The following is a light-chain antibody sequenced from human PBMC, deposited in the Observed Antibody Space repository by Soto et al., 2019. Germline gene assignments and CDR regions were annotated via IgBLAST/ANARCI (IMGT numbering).Light chain of an antibody. CDR2: QNN. J-gene: IGLJ7*01. CDR1: SSNIGNFY. CDR3: AAWDDRLSGPGV. Sequence: QSVLTQPPSASGTPGQRVTISSSGSSSNIGNFYVYWYQQLPGTARKLLIDQNNQRHVGVPDRFSGPKSGTSASLAISGLRSEDEADYYCAAWDDRLSGPGVFGGGTQLTVL. V-gene: IGLV1-47*01.